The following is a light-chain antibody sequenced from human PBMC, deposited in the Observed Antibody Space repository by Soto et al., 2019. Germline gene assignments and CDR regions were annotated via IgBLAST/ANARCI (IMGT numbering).Light chain of an antibody. V-gene: IGKV1-5*01. Sequence: DIQMTKSPSTLSASVGDRVTITCRASQSISNRLAWYQQKPGKAPKVVIYDASSLESGVPSRFSGSGSGTEFILTINSLQPDDFATYGCQHYGGMWAVGQGTKVELK. CDR2: DAS. CDR1: QSISNR. J-gene: IGKJ1*01. CDR3: QHYGGMWA.